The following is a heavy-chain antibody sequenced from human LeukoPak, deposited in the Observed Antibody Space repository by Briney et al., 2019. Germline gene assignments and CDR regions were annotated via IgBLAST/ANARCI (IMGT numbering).Heavy chain of an antibody. CDR1: GFTFDDYA. D-gene: IGHD3-10*01. Sequence: QPGRSLRLSCAASGFTFDDYAMHWVRQAPGKGLEWVSGISWNSGSIGYADSVKGRFTISRDNAKNSLYLQMNNLRAEDTAIYYCARDPYSYPSGSYLVDDVFDIWGQGTMVTVSS. V-gene: IGHV3-9*01. CDR3: ARDPYSYPSGSYLVDDVFDI. J-gene: IGHJ3*02. CDR2: ISWNSGSI.